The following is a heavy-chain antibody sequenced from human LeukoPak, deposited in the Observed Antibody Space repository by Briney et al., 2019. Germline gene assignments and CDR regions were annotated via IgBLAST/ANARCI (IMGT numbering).Heavy chain of an antibody. J-gene: IGHJ1*01. CDR3: ARDAVAATRRHFPH. D-gene: IGHD6-19*01. Sequence: GASVKVSSKTSVYTFTNYYIHWLRQAPGQGLEWMGLINPIGGSTSYAQKFQGRVTMTRDTSTSTVYMEVSSLRSEDTAVYYCARDAVAATRRHFPHWGQGTLVTVSS. CDR1: VYTFTNYY. V-gene: IGHV1-46*01. CDR2: INPIGGST.